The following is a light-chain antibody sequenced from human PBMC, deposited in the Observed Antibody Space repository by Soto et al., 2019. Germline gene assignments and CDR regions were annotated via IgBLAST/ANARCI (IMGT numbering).Light chain of an antibody. J-gene: IGKJ4*01. CDR2: GAS. Sequence: ELVLTQSPGTLSLAPGDRATLSCRSSQSAYSSYLSWYQQKPGQAPRLLIYGASNRATGIPDRFSGSGSGTDFTLTISSLQSEDFAVYYCQHYNNWPLTFGGGTKVEIK. CDR1: QSAYSSY. CDR3: QHYNNWPLT. V-gene: IGKV3D-15*01.